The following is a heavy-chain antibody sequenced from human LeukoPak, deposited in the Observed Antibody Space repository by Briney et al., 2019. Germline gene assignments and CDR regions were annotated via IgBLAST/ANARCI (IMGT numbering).Heavy chain of an antibody. D-gene: IGHD6-6*01. CDR1: GRSISSDY. CDR3: ARIAARRVDY. J-gene: IGHJ4*02. CDR2: IYYSGST. Sequence: SETMSLTCTVSGRSISSDYWSWIRQPPGKGLEWIGDIYYSGSTNYNPSLKSRVTISVDTSKNQFSLKLSSVTAADTAVYYCARIAARRVDYWGQGTLVTVSS. V-gene: IGHV4-59*01.